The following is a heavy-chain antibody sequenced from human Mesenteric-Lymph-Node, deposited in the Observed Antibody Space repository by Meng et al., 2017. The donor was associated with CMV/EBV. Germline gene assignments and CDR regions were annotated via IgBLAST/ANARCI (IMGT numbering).Heavy chain of an antibody. V-gene: IGHV4-30-4*08. CDR3: ARGDTHLYDSSGYYLDY. CDR1: GDSITSGDYF. Sequence: SETLSLTCTVSGDSITSGDYFWSWIRQSPGKGLEWIGYIYYSGNAYPKPSLKSRLIMSVDTSKNQFSLKLSSVTAADSAVYYCARGDTHLYDSSGYYLDYWGQGTLVTVSS. CDR2: IYYSGNA. D-gene: IGHD3-22*01. J-gene: IGHJ4*02.